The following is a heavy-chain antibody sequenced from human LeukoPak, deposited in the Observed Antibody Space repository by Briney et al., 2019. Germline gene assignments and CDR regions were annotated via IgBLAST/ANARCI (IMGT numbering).Heavy chain of an antibody. CDR2: IKSKNAGETT. D-gene: IGHD3-10*01. Sequence: GGSLRLSCAASGLSISNDWMSWVRQAPGKGLEWIARIKSKNAGETTDYAAPVKGRFTISRDDSHNTLYLQMNSLTTEDTAVYYCTLIQGWGAGSYYRDFWGQGTLVTVSS. J-gene: IGHJ4*02. V-gene: IGHV3-15*01. CDR1: GLSISNDW. CDR3: TLIQGWGAGSYYRDF.